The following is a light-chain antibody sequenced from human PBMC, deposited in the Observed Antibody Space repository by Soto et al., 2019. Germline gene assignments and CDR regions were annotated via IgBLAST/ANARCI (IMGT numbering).Light chain of an antibody. Sequence: DIVMTQSPDSLAVSLGERANINCKSSQSVLYSSNTKNYLAWYQQKPGQPPKLLIYWASTRESGVPDRFSGSGSGTDFTLTISSLQAEDVAVYYCQQYYSTPVTFGQGTKVEIK. CDR3: QQYYSTPVT. CDR1: QSVLYSSNTKNY. J-gene: IGKJ1*01. V-gene: IGKV4-1*01. CDR2: WAS.